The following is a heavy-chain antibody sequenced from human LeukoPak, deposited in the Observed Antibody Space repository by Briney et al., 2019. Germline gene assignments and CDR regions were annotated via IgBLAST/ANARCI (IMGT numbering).Heavy chain of an antibody. CDR2: IIPIFGTA. V-gene: IGHV1-69*01. CDR3: ARYGGGPSIVGPTLDAFDI. D-gene: IGHD1-26*01. J-gene: IGHJ3*02. CDR1: GGTFSSYA. Sequence: GASVKVSCKASGGTFSSYAISWVRQAPGQGLEWMGGIIPIFGTANYAQKFQGRVTITADESTSTAYMELSSLRSEDTAVYYCARYGGGPSIVGPTLDAFDIWGQGTMVTVSS.